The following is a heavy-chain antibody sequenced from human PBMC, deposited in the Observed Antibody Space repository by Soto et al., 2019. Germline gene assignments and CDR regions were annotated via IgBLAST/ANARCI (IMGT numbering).Heavy chain of an antibody. CDR2: IYDDGSA. CDR1: GGSISSSY. Sequence: ASETLSLTCTVSGGSISSSYWSWIRQPPGKGLEWLAYIYDDGSANYNPSLKSRATISLDMSKNQFSLKLTSVTAADTAVYYCARDKYCSGGSRRKNWFDPWGQGTLVTVSS. J-gene: IGHJ5*02. CDR3: ARDKYCSGGSRRKNWFDP. D-gene: IGHD2-15*01. V-gene: IGHV4-59*01.